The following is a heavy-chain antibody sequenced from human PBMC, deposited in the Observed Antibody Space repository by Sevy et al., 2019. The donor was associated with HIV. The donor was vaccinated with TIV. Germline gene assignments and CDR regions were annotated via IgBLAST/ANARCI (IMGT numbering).Heavy chain of an antibody. Sequence: ASVKVSCKASGYTFSSFGVSWVRQAPGQGLEWMGWIGAYNGNIKDAQNLQDRVTMTTDTSTRTAYMELTSLTSDDTAVYFCARISTVRGLFNYFDPWGQGTLVTVSS. V-gene: IGHV1-18*01. D-gene: IGHD3-10*01. CDR2: IGAYNGNI. J-gene: IGHJ5*02. CDR1: GYTFSSFG. CDR3: ARISTVRGLFNYFDP.